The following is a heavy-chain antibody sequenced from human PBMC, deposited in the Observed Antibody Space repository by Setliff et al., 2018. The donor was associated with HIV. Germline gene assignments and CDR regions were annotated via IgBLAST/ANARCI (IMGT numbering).Heavy chain of an antibody. D-gene: IGHD3-3*01. J-gene: IGHJ6*02. CDR1: GFTFRNYK. V-gene: IGHV3-21*01. CDR2: ISIGSGGAI. Sequence: GSLRLSCAASGFTFRNYKFNWVRQAPGRGLEWVSSISIGSGGAIDYADSVQGRFTISRDNSKNSLYLQMNGLGVEDTGVYYCARDNLYYNLYDGSPVYGMDVWGQGTTVTVSS. CDR3: ARDNLYYNLYDGSPVYGMDV.